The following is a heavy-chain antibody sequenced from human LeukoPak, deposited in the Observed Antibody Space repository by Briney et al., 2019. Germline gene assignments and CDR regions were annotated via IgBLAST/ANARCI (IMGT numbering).Heavy chain of an antibody. Sequence: SETLSLTCTVSGGSISSYYWGWLRQPVGKGLEGIGRVYTTGITNSNPSLKSRLTMSVDMSANQFSLRLTSVTAADTAVYYCARDHNEYDFWSVSYLGYFDFWGQGALVIVSP. D-gene: IGHD3-3*01. CDR2: VYTTGIT. J-gene: IGHJ4*02. CDR3: ARDHNEYDFWSVSYLGYFDF. V-gene: IGHV4-4*07. CDR1: GGSISSYY.